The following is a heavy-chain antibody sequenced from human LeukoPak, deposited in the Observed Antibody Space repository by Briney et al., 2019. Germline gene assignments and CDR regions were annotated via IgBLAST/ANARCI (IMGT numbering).Heavy chain of an antibody. Sequence: GGSLRLSCAASGFTFSSYSMNWVRQAPGKGLEWVSSISSSSSYIYYADSVKGRFTISRDNAKNSLYLQMNSLRAEDTAVYYCARGTYYYGSGSPGMDVWGKGTTVTISS. V-gene: IGHV3-21*01. CDR1: GFTFSSYS. D-gene: IGHD3-10*01. CDR2: ISSSSSYI. CDR3: ARGTYYYGSGSPGMDV. J-gene: IGHJ6*03.